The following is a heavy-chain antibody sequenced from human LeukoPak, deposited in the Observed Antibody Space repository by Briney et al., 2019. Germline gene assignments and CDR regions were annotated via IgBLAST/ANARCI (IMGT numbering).Heavy chain of an antibody. J-gene: IGHJ4*02. CDR1: GFTFEDHV. V-gene: IGHV3-9*01. Sequence: GRSLRLSCAASGFTFEDHVMHWVRQAPGKGLEWVSSISWSGDRMGYADAVKGRFTISRDDAKNSLFLQMNSLRVEDTALYYCAKDLGGSATTVWGQGTLVTVSS. CDR3: AKDLGGSATTV. CDR2: ISWSGDRM. D-gene: IGHD2-2*01.